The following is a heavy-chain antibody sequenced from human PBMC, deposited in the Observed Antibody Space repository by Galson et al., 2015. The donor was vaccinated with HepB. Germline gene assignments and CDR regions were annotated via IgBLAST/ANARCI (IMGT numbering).Heavy chain of an antibody. D-gene: IGHD3-22*01. J-gene: IGHJ6*02. CDR1: GYTFTSYG. CDR3: ARDRDSSGYYSRWSYYYYGMDV. Sequence: SVKVSCKASGYTFTSYGISWVRQAPGQGLEWMGWISAYNGNTNYAQKLQGRVTMTTDTSTSTAYMELRSLRSDDTAVYYCARDRDSSGYYSRWSYYYYGMDVWGQGTTVTVSS. V-gene: IGHV1-18*04. CDR2: ISAYNGNT.